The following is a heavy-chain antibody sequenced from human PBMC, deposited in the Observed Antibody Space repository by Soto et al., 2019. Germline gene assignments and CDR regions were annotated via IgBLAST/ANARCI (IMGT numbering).Heavy chain of an antibody. D-gene: IGHD5-18*01. J-gene: IGHJ4*02. CDR1: GGSFSGYY. V-gene: IGHV4-34*01. CDR2: INHSGST. Sequence: SETLSLTCAVYGGSFSGYYWSWIRQPPGKGLERIGEINHSGSTNYNPSLKSRVTISVDTSKNQFSLKLSSVTAADTAVYYCARRRGYSYGSLDYWGQGTLVTVSS. CDR3: ARRRGYSYGSLDY.